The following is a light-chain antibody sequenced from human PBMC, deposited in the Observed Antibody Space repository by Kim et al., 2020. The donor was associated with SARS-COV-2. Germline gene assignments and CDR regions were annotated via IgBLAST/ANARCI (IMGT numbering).Light chain of an antibody. CDR2: DAS. CDR1: QGININ. J-gene: IGKJ4*01. Sequence: ASVGHRVTITYQASQGININLNWAPQKPGQPTRHLISDASSLEGGVPSRFSGSGSGTDFALTISRLQPEDSATYYCQQYADLPLTFGGGTKVDIK. CDR3: QQYADLPLT. V-gene: IGKV1-33*01.